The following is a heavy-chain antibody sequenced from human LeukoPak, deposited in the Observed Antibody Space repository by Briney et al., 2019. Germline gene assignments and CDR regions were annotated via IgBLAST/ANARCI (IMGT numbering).Heavy chain of an antibody. Sequence: SGPTLVKPTQTLTLTCTFSGFSLSTGALGVAWIRQPPGKALEWLAVLNWNDDRRFNPSLRSRLTITKDTSKNQVVLTMTNMDPVDTATYYCAREPYYYDSSAQNYFDYWGQGTLVTVSS. CDR2: LNWNDDR. CDR1: GFSLSTGALG. V-gene: IGHV2-5*01. J-gene: IGHJ4*02. CDR3: AREPYYYDSSAQNYFDY. D-gene: IGHD3-22*01.